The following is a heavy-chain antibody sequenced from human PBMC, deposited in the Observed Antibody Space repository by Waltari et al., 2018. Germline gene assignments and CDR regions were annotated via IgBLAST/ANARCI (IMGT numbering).Heavy chain of an antibody. J-gene: IGHJ4*02. D-gene: IGHD3-10*01. CDR3: ARGVTMVRGVGDY. CDR1: GFTFSRYA. Sequence: QVQLVESGGGVVQPGRSLRLSCAASGFTFSRYAMHWVRQAPGQGVGWVAVISDDGSNKYYTDSVKGRFTTSRDNSKNTLYLQMNSLRAEDTAVYYCARGVTMVRGVGDYWGQGTLVTVSS. CDR2: ISDDGSNK. V-gene: IGHV3-30-3*01.